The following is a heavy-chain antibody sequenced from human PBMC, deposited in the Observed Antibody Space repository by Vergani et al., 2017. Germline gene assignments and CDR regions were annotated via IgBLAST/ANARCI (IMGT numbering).Heavy chain of an antibody. D-gene: IGHD3-3*01. CDR2: IYDSGST. J-gene: IGHJ4*02. CDR1: GGSISSYY. Sequence: QVQLQESGPGLVKPSQTLSLTCTVSGGSISSYYWSWVRQPPGKGLEWIGNIYDSGSTNYNPSLKSRVTISVDTSKSQFSLKLSSVTAADTAVYYCARYDFWSGYYDFWGQGTLVTVSS. CDR3: ARYDFWSGYYDF. V-gene: IGHV4-59*01.